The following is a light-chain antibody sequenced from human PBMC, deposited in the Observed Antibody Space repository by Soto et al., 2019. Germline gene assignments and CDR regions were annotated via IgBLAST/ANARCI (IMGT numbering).Light chain of an antibody. CDR1: QSVSKNY. V-gene: IGKV3-20*01. CDR2: DAY. CDR3: QQCATSPLT. Sequence: EIVLTQSPGTLSLSPGERATLSCRASQSVSKNYLAWYQQKPGQAPRLLIYDAYYRATGIPDRFSGSGSGTDFTLTISRLEPEDFAVYYCQQCATSPLTFGQGTKVEIK. J-gene: IGKJ1*01.